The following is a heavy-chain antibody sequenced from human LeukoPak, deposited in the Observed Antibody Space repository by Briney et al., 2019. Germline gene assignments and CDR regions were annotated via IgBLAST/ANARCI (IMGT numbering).Heavy chain of an antibody. Sequence: SETLSLTCTVSGGSISSSRDYWAWLRQPPGKGLEWIANIYYSGSTYYSPSLKSRVTISVDTSKNQFSLKLSSVTAADTAVYYCARVVVGADAFDIWGQGTMVTVSS. D-gene: IGHD1-26*01. CDR2: IYYSGST. V-gene: IGHV4-39*07. J-gene: IGHJ3*02. CDR3: ARVVVGADAFDI. CDR1: GGSISSSRDY.